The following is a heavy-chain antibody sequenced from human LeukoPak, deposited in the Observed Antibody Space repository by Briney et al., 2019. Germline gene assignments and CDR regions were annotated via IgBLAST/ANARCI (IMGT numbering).Heavy chain of an antibody. Sequence: GSLRLSCAASGFTFSSYSMNWVRQAPGKGLEWIGEINHSGSTNYNPSLKSRVTISVDTSKNQFSLKLSSVTAADTAVYYCARGESIGYNWNYRAWSFDYWGQGTLVTVSS. CDR2: INHSGST. CDR3: ARGESIGYNWNYRAWSFDY. V-gene: IGHV4-34*01. J-gene: IGHJ4*02. D-gene: IGHD1-7*01. CDR1: GFTFSSYS.